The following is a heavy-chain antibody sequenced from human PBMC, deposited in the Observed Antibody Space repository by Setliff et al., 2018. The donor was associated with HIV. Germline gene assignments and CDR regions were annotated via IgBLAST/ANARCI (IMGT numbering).Heavy chain of an antibody. Sequence: GESLKISCVTSGFTFTSHSMNWVRLRPGKGLEWVASISGSGTYTHYADSVRGRFTVSRDNAKNSLWLQLDSLKVEDTALYFYVRSLSGNSSTYYWAFDFWGQGAPVTVSS. CDR1: GFTFTSHS. V-gene: IGHV3-21*01. CDR2: ISGSGTYT. D-gene: IGHD3-22*01. CDR3: VRSLSGNSSTYYWAFDF. J-gene: IGHJ4*02.